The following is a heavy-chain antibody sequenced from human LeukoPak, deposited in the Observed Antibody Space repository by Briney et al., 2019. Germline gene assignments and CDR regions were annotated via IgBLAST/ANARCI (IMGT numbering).Heavy chain of an antibody. Sequence: GGPLTLSCAVSGFTVTDNYMSWVRPAQGKGLEWVSVICSGGETYYADSVKGRFTISRDNSKNTLYLQMNSLRVEDTAVYYCARDPGYDYGYDYWGQGTLVTVSS. CDR3: ARDPGYDYGYDY. D-gene: IGHD5-18*01. CDR2: ICSGGET. V-gene: IGHV3-53*01. CDR1: GFTVTDNY. J-gene: IGHJ4*02.